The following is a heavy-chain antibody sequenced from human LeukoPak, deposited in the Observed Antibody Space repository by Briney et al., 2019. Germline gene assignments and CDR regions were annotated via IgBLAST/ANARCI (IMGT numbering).Heavy chain of an antibody. V-gene: IGHV1-2*02. Sequence: ASVKVSCKASGGTFSSYAISWVRQAPGQGLEWMGWINPNSGGTNYAQKFQGRVTMTRDTSISTAYMELSRLRSDDTAVYYCATRGSPSAFDIWGQGTMVTVSS. D-gene: IGHD1-26*01. CDR2: INPNSGGT. CDR1: GGTFSSYA. J-gene: IGHJ3*02. CDR3: ATRGSPSAFDI.